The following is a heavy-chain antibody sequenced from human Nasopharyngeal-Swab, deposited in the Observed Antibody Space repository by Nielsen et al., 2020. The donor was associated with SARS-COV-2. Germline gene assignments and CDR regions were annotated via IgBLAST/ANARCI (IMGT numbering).Heavy chain of an antibody. V-gene: IGHV5-51*01. Sequence: KVHCKGSGYSFTCYWIGWVRPMPGKGLEWMGIIYPGDSDTRYSPSFQGQVTISADKSISTAYLQWSSLKAPDTAMYYCARLAPSFGRISRDAFDIWGQGTMVTVSS. J-gene: IGHJ3*02. CDR2: IYPGDSDT. CDR1: GYSFTCYW. D-gene: IGHD2/OR15-2a*01. CDR3: ARLAPSFGRISRDAFDI.